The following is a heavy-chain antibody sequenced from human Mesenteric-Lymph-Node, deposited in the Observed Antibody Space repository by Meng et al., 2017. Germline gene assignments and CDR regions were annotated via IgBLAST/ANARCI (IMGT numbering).Heavy chain of an antibody. V-gene: IGHV1-69*01. CDR3: ARGPNYYDSSGYYC. CDR1: GGTFSSYA. J-gene: IGHJ4*02. CDR2: IIPIFGTA. D-gene: IGHD3-22*01. Sequence: VWLVQFGAEGQKPGSSLKVSCKASGGTFSSYAISWVRQAPGQGLEWMGGIIPIFGTANYAQKFQGRVTITADESTSTAYMELSSLRSEDTAVYYCARGPNYYDSSGYYCWGQGTLVTVSS.